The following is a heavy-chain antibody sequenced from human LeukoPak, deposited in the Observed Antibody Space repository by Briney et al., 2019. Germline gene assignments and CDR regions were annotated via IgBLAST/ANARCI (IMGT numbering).Heavy chain of an antibody. CDR3: ARVFGSWDTADY. CDR2: IKEDGSET. Sequence: GGSLRLSCAASGFTFRNYWMDWFRQAPGKGLEWVANIKEDGSETYYGDSVKGRFTISRDNTKNSLHLQMHSLGAEDTAVYYCARVFGSWDTADYWGRGPRVTVSS. D-gene: IGHD3-3*01. CDR1: GFTFRNYW. V-gene: IGHV3-7*01. J-gene: IGHJ4*02.